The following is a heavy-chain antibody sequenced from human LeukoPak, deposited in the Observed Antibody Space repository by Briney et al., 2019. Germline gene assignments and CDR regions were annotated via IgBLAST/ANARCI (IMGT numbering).Heavy chain of an antibody. D-gene: IGHD2-15*01. V-gene: IGHV4-34*01. J-gene: IGHJ6*04. Sequence: KPSETLSLTCAVYGGSFSGYYWSWICQPPGKGLEWIGEINHSGSTNYNPSLKSRVTISVDTSKNQFSLKLSSVTAADTAVYYCARGLGVAGHYYYGMDVWGKGTTVTVSS. CDR1: GGSFSGYY. CDR2: INHSGST. CDR3: ARGLGVAGHYYYGMDV.